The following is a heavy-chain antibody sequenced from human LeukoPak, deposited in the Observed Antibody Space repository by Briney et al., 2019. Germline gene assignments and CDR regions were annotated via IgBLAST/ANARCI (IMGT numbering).Heavy chain of an antibody. J-gene: IGHJ4*02. D-gene: IGHD1-7*01. Sequence: SETLSLTCTVSGGSTSSSSYYWGWIRQPPGKGLEWIGSVSYSGNTYYNPSLKNRITILVDTSKNQFSLKLSSVTAADTAVYYCARHEWNYMTYFDFWGQGTRVTVSS. CDR2: VSYSGNT. CDR3: ARHEWNYMTYFDF. V-gene: IGHV4-39*01. CDR1: GGSTSSSSYY.